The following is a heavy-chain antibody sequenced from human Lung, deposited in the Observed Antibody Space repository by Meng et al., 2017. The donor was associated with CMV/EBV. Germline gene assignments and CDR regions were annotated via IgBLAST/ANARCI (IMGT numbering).Heavy chain of an antibody. V-gene: IGHV3-11*01. CDR2: ISGGGDII. J-gene: IGHJ4*02. CDR3: ATDPRLLDY. CDR1: GLTFSAYY. Sequence: GGSLRLSCVASGLTFSAYYMTWMRQAPGKGPQCVSYISGGGDIIKYADSVKGRFTISRDNAKNSLYLQMNSLRAEDTAVYYCATDPRLLDYWCQGTRVTVSS. D-gene: IGHD5-18*01.